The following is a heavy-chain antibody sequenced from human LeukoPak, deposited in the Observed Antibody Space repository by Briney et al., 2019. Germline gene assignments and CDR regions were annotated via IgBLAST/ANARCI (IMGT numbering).Heavy chain of an antibody. J-gene: IGHJ5*02. CDR3: ARYAPYEERRIELGWFDP. CDR1: GGSISSYY. Sequence: PSETLSLTCTVSGGSISSYYWSWIRQPPGKGLEWIGYIYYSGSTNYNPSLKSRVTISVDTSKNQFSLKLSSVTAADTAVYYCARYAPYEERRIELGWFDPWGQGTLVTVSS. D-gene: IGHD2-8*01. V-gene: IGHV4-59*01. CDR2: IYYSGST.